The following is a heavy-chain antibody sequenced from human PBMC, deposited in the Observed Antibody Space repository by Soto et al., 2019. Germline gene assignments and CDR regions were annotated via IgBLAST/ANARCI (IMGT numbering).Heavy chain of an antibody. V-gene: IGHV3-23*01. Sequence: DVQLLESGGDLIQPGGSLRLSCAASGFTFSSYTMRWVRQAPGKGLEWVSTISGSGGDTYYADSVKGRFTISRDNSKNTLYLQMNSLLAEDTAIYYCVKKMSTRQTGAFDFWGQGTMVTVSS. J-gene: IGHJ3*01. CDR2: ISGSGGDT. CDR1: GFTFSSYT. CDR3: VKKMSTRQTGAFDF. D-gene: IGHD1-1*01.